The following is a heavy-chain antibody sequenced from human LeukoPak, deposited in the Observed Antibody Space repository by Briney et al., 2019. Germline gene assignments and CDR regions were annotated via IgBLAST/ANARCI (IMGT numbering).Heavy chain of an antibody. D-gene: IGHD2-15*01. Sequence: ASVKVSCKASGYTFTGYYMHWVRQAPGQGLEWMGWINPNSGGTNYAQKLQGRVTMTTDTSTSTAYMELRSLRSDDTAVYYCARGGYCSGGSCYLYYYYYMDVWGKGTTVTVSS. CDR2: INPNSGGT. CDR1: GYTFTGYY. CDR3: ARGGYCSGGSCYLYYYYYMDV. J-gene: IGHJ6*03. V-gene: IGHV1-2*02.